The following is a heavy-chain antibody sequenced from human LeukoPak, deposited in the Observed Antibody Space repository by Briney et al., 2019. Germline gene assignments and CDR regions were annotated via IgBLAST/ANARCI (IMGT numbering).Heavy chain of an antibody. J-gene: IGHJ4*02. V-gene: IGHV4-34*01. CDR3: ARVTPPYPHCSSTSCYAFDY. Sequence: SETLSLTCAVYGGSFSGYYWTWIRQPPGKGLEWIGEINHSGSTNYKSSLKSRITISVDTSKNQFALKLSSVTAADTAVYYCARVTPPYPHCSSTSCYAFDYWGQGTLVTVSS. CDR1: GGSFSGYY. D-gene: IGHD2-2*01. CDR2: INHSGST.